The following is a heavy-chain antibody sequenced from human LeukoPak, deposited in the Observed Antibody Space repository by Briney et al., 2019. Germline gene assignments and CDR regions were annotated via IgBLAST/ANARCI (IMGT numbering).Heavy chain of an antibody. D-gene: IGHD4-17*01. CDR1: GGTFSSYA. CDR2: IIPIFGTA. V-gene: IGHV1-69*13. Sequence: ASVKVSCKASGGTFSSYAISWVRQAPGQGLEWMGGIIPIFGTANCAQKFQGRVTITADESTSTAYMELSSLRSEDTAVYYCARGGTYGDFPFDYWGQGTLVTVSS. CDR3: ARGGTYGDFPFDY. J-gene: IGHJ4*02.